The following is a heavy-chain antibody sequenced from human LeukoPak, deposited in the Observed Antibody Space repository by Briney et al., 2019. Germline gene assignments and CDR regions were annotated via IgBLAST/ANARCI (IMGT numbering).Heavy chain of an antibody. D-gene: IGHD2-15*01. CDR3: ARMAYCSGGSCYHNWFDP. Sequence: WGSVKVSCKGSGYTFTSYDINWLRQAPGQGLEWMGRMNPISGNTGYAQRYQSRVTITRNTSMSTAYMGLSSLRSEDTAVYYCARMAYCSGGSCYHNWFDPWGQGTLVTVSS. CDR2: MNPISGNT. J-gene: IGHJ5*02. CDR1: GYTFTSYD. V-gene: IGHV1-8*03.